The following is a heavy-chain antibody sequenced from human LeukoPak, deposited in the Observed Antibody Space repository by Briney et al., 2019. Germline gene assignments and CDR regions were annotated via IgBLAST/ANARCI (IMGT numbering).Heavy chain of an antibody. CDR2: IYHSGST. V-gene: IGHV4-38-2*02. CDR1: GYSISSGYY. J-gene: IGHJ6*03. Sequence: SETLSLTCTVSGYSISSGYYWGWIRQPPGKGLEWIGSIYHSGSTYYNPSLKSRVTISVDTSKNQFSLKLSSVTAADTALYYCARLHYGGNYGYYYYYMGVWGKGTTVTISS. CDR3: ARLHYGGNYGYYYYYMGV. D-gene: IGHD4-23*01.